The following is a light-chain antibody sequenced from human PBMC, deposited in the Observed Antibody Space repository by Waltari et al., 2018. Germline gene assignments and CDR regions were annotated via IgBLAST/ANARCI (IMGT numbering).Light chain of an antibody. V-gene: IGKV3-11*01. CDR1: QSVNNR. J-gene: IGKJ3*01. Sequence: DIVLTQSPATLSLSPGERATLSCRASQSVNNRLAWYQQQPGQAPRLLIYDASKRATGIPARFSGSGSGTDFTLTISSLEPEDFAVYYCQYRGHWPPGATFGPGTKVEIK. CDR2: DAS. CDR3: QYRGHWPPGAT.